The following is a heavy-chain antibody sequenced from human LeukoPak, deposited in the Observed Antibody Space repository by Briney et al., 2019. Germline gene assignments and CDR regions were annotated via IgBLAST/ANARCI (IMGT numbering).Heavy chain of an antibody. CDR3: ARGGGLDV. CDR1: GFTFSSYW. CDR2: INHNGNVN. V-gene: IGHV3-7*03. D-gene: IGHD3-16*01. J-gene: IGHJ6*02. Sequence: PGGSLRLSCAAAGFTFSSYWMNWARQAPGKGLEWVASINHNGNVNYYVDSVKGRFTISRDNAMNSLYLKMSNLRAEDTAVYFCARGGGLDVWGQGATVTVSS.